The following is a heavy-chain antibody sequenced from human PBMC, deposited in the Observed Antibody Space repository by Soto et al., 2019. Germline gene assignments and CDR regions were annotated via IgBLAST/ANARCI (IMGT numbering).Heavy chain of an antibody. D-gene: IGHD2-2*02. CDR3: AKCVVVVPAAIGTDYYYYGMDV. Sequence: PGGSLRLSCAASGFTFSSYGMHWVRQAPGKGLEWVAVISYDGSNKYYADSVKGRFTISRDNSKNTLYLQMNSLRAEDTAVYYCAKCVVVVPAAIGTDYYYYGMDVWGQGTTVTV. V-gene: IGHV3-30*18. J-gene: IGHJ6*02. CDR2: ISYDGSNK. CDR1: GFTFSSYG.